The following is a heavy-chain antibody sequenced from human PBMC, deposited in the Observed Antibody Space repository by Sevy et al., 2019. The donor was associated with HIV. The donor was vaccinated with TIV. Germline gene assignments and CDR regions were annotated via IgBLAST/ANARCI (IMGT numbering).Heavy chain of an antibody. Sequence: HGESLKISCKGSGYSFTSYWIAWVRQMLGKGLEWMGIIYPEDSDTRYSPSFQGQVTFSADKSINTAYLQWSSLKASDTAMYYCARPAGFYDTSGYSFIDSWGQGTLVTVSS. CDR1: GYSFTSYW. CDR3: ARPAGFYDTSGYSFIDS. J-gene: IGHJ4*02. D-gene: IGHD3-22*01. CDR2: IYPEDSDT. V-gene: IGHV5-51*01.